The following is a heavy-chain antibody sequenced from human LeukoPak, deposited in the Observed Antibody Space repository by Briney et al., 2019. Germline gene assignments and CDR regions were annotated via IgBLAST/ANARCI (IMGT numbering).Heavy chain of an antibody. J-gene: IGHJ4*02. Sequence: GGSLRLSCAASGFTFSSYAMTWVRQAPGKGLEWVSSIRGSGDSTYYADSVKGRFTISRDNSKNTLYLQMNSLRAEDTAVYYCARDDAYGSRSYGYWGQGTLVTVSS. CDR1: GFTFSSYA. CDR3: ARDDAYGSRSYGY. CDR2: IRGSGDST. D-gene: IGHD3-10*01. V-gene: IGHV3-23*01.